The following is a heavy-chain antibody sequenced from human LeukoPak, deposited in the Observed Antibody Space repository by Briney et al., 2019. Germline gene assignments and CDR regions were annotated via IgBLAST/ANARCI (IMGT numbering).Heavy chain of an antibody. CDR2: IYTSGST. V-gene: IGHV4-4*07. Sequence: SETLSLTCTVSGGSISSYYWSWIRQPAGKGLEWIGRIYTSGSTNYNPSPKSRVTMSVDTSKNQFSLKLSSVTAADTAVYYCARDSYYYGSGSSRFDYWGQGTLVTVSS. J-gene: IGHJ4*02. D-gene: IGHD3-10*01. CDR1: GGSISSYY. CDR3: ARDSYYYGSGSSRFDY.